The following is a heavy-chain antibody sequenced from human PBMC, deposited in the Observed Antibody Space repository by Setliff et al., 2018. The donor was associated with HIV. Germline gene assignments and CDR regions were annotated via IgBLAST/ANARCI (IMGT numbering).Heavy chain of an antibody. V-gene: IGHV4-59*11. CDR3: AKGAGFYGDYTFDH. D-gene: IGHD4-17*01. CDR1: GDSISSHY. Sequence: SETLSLTCTVSGDSISSHYWSWIRQSPGKGFEWIGYIYSIGSTNYNPSLQSRVTISMVASRNQFSLKVTSVTAADTAVYYCAKGAGFYGDYTFDHWGQGRQVTVSS. J-gene: IGHJ4*02. CDR2: IYSIGST.